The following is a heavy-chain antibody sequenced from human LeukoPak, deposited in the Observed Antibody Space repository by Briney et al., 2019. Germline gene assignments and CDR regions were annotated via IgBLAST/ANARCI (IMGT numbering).Heavy chain of an antibody. CDR2: ISGSGGST. J-gene: IGHJ4*02. Sequence: PGGSLRLSGAASGFTFSIYAMSWVRQAPGKGLEWVSAISGSGGSTYYADSVKGRFSISRDNSKNTLYLQMNSLRAEGTAVYYCAKDGRRTYYYDSSHYFDYWGEGTLVTVSS. CDR1: GFTFSIYA. V-gene: IGHV3-23*01. CDR3: AKDGRRTYYYDSSHYFDY. D-gene: IGHD3-22*01.